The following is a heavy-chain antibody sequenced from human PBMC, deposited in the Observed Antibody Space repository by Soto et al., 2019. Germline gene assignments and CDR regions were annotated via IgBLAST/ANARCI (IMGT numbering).Heavy chain of an antibody. CDR3: ARGRGYERYYFDY. V-gene: IGHV4-34*01. D-gene: IGHD5-12*01. CDR1: GGSFSGYY. J-gene: IGHJ4*02. Sequence: SETLSLTCAVYGGSFSGYYWSWIRQPPGKGLEWIGEINHSGSTNYNPSLKSRVTISVDTSKNQFSLKLSSVTAADTAVYYCARGRGYERYYFDYWGQGTLVTVSS. CDR2: INHSGST.